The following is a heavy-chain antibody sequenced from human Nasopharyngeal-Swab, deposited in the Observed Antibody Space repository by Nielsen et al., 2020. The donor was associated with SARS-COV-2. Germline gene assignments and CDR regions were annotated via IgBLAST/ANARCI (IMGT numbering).Heavy chain of an antibody. CDR3: AKEAGYYDILTGYYLSLGYGMDV. V-gene: IGHV3-30*18. D-gene: IGHD3-9*01. J-gene: IGHJ6*02. Sequence: GGSLRLSCAASGFTFSSYGMHWVRQAPGKGLEWGAVISYDGSNKYYADSVKGRFTISRDNSKNTLYLQMNSLRAEDTAVYYCAKEAGYYDILTGYYLSLGYGMDVWGQGTTVTVSS. CDR2: ISYDGSNK. CDR1: GFTFSSYG.